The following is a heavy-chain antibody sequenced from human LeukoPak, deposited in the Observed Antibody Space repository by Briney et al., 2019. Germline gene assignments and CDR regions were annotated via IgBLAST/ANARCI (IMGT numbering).Heavy chain of an antibody. CDR3: AKRNIDY. J-gene: IGHJ4*02. D-gene: IGHD1-14*01. CDR1: RFAFSIYA. CDR2: ISGSGGST. Sequence: GGSLRLSYAASRFAFSIYAMSWVRQAPGKGLECVSAISGSGGSTYYADSAKGRFTISRDNSKNTLYLQMNSLRAEDTAVYYCAKRNIDYWGQGTLLTVSS. V-gene: IGHV3-23*01.